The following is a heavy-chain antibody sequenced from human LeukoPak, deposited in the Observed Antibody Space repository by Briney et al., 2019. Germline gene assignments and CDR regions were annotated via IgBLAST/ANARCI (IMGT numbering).Heavy chain of an antibody. V-gene: IGHV3-48*01. CDR2: ISSGSSTI. CDR3: QMTTVTHGEIDL. Sequence: GGSLRLSCAASGFTFSSYSMKWVRQAPGKGLDWLSYISSGSSTIYYADSVKGRFTISRDNSKNTLYLQMNSLRAEDTAVYYCQMTTVTHGEIDLWGRGTLVTVSS. J-gene: IGHJ2*01. D-gene: IGHD4-17*01. CDR1: GFTFSSYS.